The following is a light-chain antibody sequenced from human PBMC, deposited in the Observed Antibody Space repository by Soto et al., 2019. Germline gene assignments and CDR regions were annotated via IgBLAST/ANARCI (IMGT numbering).Light chain of an antibody. V-gene: IGKV1-39*01. J-gene: IGKJ1*01. CDR3: QQTYSTPPT. CDR2: SAS. CDR1: QNIRDF. Sequence: DIQMTQSASSLSASLGDRVSIPCPASQNIRDFLNWYQQKPGKAPELLIFSASSLQSGVPSRFSGSGSGTDFTLTIGSLQCEDSATYFCQQTYSTPPTFGQGTRVEI.